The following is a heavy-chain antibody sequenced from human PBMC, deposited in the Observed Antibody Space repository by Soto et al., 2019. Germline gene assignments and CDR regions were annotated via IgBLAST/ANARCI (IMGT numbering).Heavy chain of an antibody. V-gene: IGHV3-30*18. CDR1: GFTFSYG. CDR2: ISYDSSNK. CDR3: AKLVIGYCSGNTCYDY. D-gene: IGHD2-15*01. J-gene: IGHJ4*02. Sequence: VQLLESGGGLIQPGGSLRLSCAASGFTFSYGIHWLRQAPGKGLEWVAYISYDSSNKFYGDSVKGRFTISRDNSKNTQCLQMNSLRAEDTAVYYCAKLVIGYCSGNTCYDYWGQGTLVAVSS.